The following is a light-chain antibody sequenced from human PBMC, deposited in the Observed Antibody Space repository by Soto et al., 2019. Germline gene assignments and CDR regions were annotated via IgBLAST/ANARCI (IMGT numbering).Light chain of an antibody. V-gene: IGKV3-20*01. CDR1: QSISSDY. J-gene: IGKJ4*01. CDR3: QHYGRYPPT. CDR2: GAS. Sequence: ESVLTQSPGTLSLSPGERATLSCRASQSISSDYLAWYQQKPGQAPRLLIYGASSRATGIPGRFSGSGSGTDFTLSISRLEPEDFAVYYCQHYGRYPPTFGGRTKVEIK.